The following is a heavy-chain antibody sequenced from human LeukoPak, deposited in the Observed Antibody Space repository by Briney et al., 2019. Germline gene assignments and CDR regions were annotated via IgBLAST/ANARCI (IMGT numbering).Heavy chain of an antibody. CDR1: GFTFSSYG. D-gene: IGHD3-22*01. CDR3: AKVHDSSGYYYLNY. V-gene: IGHV3-23*01. J-gene: IGHJ4*02. CDR2: ISGSGGST. Sequence: GGTLRLSCAASGFTFSSYGMSWVRQAPGKGLEWVSGISGSGGSTYYADSVKGRFTISRDNSKNTLYLQMNSLGAEDTAVYYCAKVHDSSGYYYLNYWGQGTLVTVSS.